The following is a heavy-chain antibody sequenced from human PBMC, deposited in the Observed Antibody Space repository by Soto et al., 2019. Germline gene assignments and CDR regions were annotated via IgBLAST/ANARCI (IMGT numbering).Heavy chain of an antibody. CDR3: ARVWGKSLYLDY. D-gene: IGHD3-16*01. V-gene: IGHV1-3*01. CDR1: GYPFTSYA. J-gene: IGHJ4*02. Sequence: QVQLVQSGAEVKKPGASVKVSCKASGYPFTSYAMHWVRQAPGQRLEWMGWINAGNGNTKYSQKFQGRVTITRDTSASTAYMELSSLRSEDTAVYYCARVWGKSLYLDYWGQGTLVTVSS. CDR2: INAGNGNT.